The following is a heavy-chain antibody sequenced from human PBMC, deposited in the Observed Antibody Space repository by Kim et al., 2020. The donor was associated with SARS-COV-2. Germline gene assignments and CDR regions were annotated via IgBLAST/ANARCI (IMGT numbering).Heavy chain of an antibody. D-gene: IGHD2-21*02. CDR3: AKDLESVVVTATLFGY. Sequence: LKGPFPISRDNSKNTLYLQMNRRRAEDTAVYYCAKDLESVVVTATLFGYWGQGTLVTVSS. J-gene: IGHJ4*02. V-gene: IGHV3-23*01.